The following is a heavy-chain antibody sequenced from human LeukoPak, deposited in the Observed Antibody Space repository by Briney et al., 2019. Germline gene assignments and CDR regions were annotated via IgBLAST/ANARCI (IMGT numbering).Heavy chain of an antibody. D-gene: IGHD6-19*01. CDR1: EYTFTGYY. V-gene: IGHV1-2*02. CDR3: ARVLFYSSGNKSNRVDY. J-gene: IGHJ4*02. Sequence: ASVKVSCKAFEYTFTGYYMHCVRQVPGHGLEWMGGINPNSGGTNYAQKFQGRVTMTRDMSISTAYMELSRQRSDDTAVYYFARVLFYSSGNKSNRVDYWGQGTLVTVSS. CDR2: INPNSGGT.